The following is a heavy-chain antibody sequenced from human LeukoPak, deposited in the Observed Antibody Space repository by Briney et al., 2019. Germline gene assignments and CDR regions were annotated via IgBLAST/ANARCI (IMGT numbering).Heavy chain of an antibody. CDR2: INHSGST. CDR1: GGSFSGYY. V-gene: IGHV4-34*01. CDR3: ARGVRIFSQNWFDP. D-gene: IGHD3-3*01. J-gene: IGHJ5*02. Sequence: SETLSLTCAVYGGSFSGYYWSWIRLPPGKGLEWIGEINHSGSTNYNPSLKSRVTISVDTSKNQFSLKLSSVTAADTAVYYCARGVRIFSQNWFDPWGQGTLVTVSS.